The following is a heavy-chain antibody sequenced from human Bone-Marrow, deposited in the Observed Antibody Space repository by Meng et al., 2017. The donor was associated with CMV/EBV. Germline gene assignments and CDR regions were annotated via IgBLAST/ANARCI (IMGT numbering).Heavy chain of an antibody. Sequence: GESLKISCTASGFTFSSYGMHWVRQAPGKGLEWVAVIWYDGSNKYYADSVKGRFTISRDNSKNTLYLQMNSLRAEDTAVYYCAKTSPYSIYVMDVWGPGTTVTVSS. D-gene: IGHD6-13*01. V-gene: IGHV3-33*06. J-gene: IGHJ6*02. CDR2: IWYDGSNK. CDR3: AKTSPYSIYVMDV. CDR1: GFTFSSYG.